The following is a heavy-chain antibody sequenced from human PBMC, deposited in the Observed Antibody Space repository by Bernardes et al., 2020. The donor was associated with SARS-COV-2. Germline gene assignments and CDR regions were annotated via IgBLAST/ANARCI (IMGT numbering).Heavy chain of an antibody. Sequence: SVTLTLTCAVYSGSFRGSYWSWIRQTPGPGLEWIGEINDSGSTKYNPALKSRVTISVDPSKNQFSLKLNSVTAADTAVYYCARGSAAVVSHFMLLFANWYFDLWGRGTLVTVSS. CDR3: ARGSAAVVSHFMLLFANWYFDL. D-gene: IGHD2-15*01. CDR2: INDSGST. V-gene: IGHV4-34*01. CDR1: SGSFRGSY. J-gene: IGHJ2*01.